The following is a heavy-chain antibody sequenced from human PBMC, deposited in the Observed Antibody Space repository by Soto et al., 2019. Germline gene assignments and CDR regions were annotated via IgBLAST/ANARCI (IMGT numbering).Heavy chain of an antibody. V-gene: IGHV4-4*02. D-gene: IGHD3-10*01. Sequence: SETLSLTCAVSGGSISSSNWWSWVRQPPGKGLEWIGEIYHSGSTNYNPSLKSRVTISVDKSKNQFSLKLSSVTAADTAVYYWARDLSRECGYSGDAFDIWGQGTMVTVS. CDR2: IYHSGST. CDR1: GGSISSSNW. J-gene: IGHJ3*02. CDR3: ARDLSRECGYSGDAFDI.